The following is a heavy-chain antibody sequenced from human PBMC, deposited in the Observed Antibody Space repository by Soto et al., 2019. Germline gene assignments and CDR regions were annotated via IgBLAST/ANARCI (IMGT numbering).Heavy chain of an antibody. CDR1: GYNFTSYY. J-gene: IGHJ3*02. Sequence: SVKGSCKASGYNFTSYYMHWVRQAPGQGLEWMGIINPSGGSTSYAQKFQGRVAMTRDTSTSTVYMELSSLRSEDTAVYYCARVVSEYYDFWSGTDAFDIWGQGTMVTVS. CDR3: ARVVSEYYDFWSGTDAFDI. CDR2: INPSGGST. V-gene: IGHV1-46*01. D-gene: IGHD3-3*01.